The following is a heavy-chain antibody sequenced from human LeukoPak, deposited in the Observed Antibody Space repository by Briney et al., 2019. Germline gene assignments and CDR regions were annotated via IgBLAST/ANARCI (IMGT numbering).Heavy chain of an antibody. CDR3: AKSSAMTTVSLSLDY. Sequence: GGSLRLSCAASGFTFGSYGMHWVRQAPGKGLEWVAFIRYDGSNKYCADSVKGRFTISRDNSKNTLYLQMNSLRAEDTAVYYCAKSSAMTTVSLSLDYWGQGTLVTVSS. V-gene: IGHV3-30*02. CDR1: GFTFGSYG. D-gene: IGHD4-17*01. J-gene: IGHJ4*02. CDR2: IRYDGSNK.